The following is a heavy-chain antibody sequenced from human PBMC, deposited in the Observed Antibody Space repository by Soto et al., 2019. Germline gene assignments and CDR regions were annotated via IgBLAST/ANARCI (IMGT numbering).Heavy chain of an antibody. J-gene: IGHJ4*02. CDR2: IWYDGSNK. CDR3: GGERGGGFGELLSFDY. CDR1: GFTFSSYG. D-gene: IGHD3-10*01. V-gene: IGHV3-33*01. Sequence: QVQLVESGGGVVQPGRSLRLSCAASGFTFSSYGMHWVRQAPGKGLEWVAVIWYDGSNKYYADSVKGRFTISRDNSNNTLYLQMNSVSAEDTGWYYCGGERGGGFGELLSFDYWGQGTLVTVSS.